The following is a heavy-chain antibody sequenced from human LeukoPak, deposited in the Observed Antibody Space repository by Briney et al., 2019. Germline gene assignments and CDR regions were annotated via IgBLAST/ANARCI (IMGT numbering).Heavy chain of an antibody. V-gene: IGHV3-21*01. CDR3: AGDYEGNLAFDI. CDR2: ISSSSTYI. D-gene: IGHD4-23*01. Sequence: TGGSLRLTCAASGFSFSNCSMNWVRQAPGKGLEWVSSISSSSTYIYYADSLEGRFTISRDNVRNSLYLQMNSLRAEDTAVYYCAGDYEGNLAFDIWGQGTVVTVSS. J-gene: IGHJ3*02. CDR1: GFSFSNCS.